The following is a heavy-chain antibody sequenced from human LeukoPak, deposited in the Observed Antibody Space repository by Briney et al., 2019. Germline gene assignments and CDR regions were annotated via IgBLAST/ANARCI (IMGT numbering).Heavy chain of an antibody. CDR2: IYHSGST. CDR3: ARDLSRRYGEHGAFDI. V-gene: IGHV4-30-2*01. J-gene: IGHJ3*02. D-gene: IGHD4-17*01. CDR1: GGSISSGGDY. Sequence: SESLSLTCTVSGGSISSGGDYWSWIRQPPGKGLEWIGYIYHSGSTYYNPSLKSRVTISVDRSKNQFSLKLSSVTAADTAVYYCARDLSRRYGEHGAFDIWGQGIMVTVSS.